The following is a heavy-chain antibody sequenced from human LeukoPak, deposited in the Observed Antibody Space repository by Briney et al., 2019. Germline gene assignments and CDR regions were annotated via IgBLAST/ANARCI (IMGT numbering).Heavy chain of an antibody. CDR1: GFTVSSNY. CDR3: AKDGYGPGSYFRPSTGYGMDV. D-gene: IGHD1-26*01. J-gene: IGHJ6*02. V-gene: IGHV3-53*01. CDR2: IYSGGST. Sequence: GGSLRLSCAASGFTVSSNYMSWVRQAPGKGLEWVSVIYSGGSTYYADSVKGRFTISRDNSKNTLYLQMNSLRAEDTAVYYCAKDGYGPGSYFRPSTGYGMDVWGQGTTVTVSS.